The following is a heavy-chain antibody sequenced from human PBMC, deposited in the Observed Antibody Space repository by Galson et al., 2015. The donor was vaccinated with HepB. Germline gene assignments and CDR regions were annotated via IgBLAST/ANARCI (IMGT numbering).Heavy chain of an antibody. D-gene: IGHD3-10*01. CDR2: ISAYNGNT. CDR1: GCTFTSYG. V-gene: IGHV1-18*04. Sequence: SVKVSCKPSGCTFTSYGISWVRQAPGQGLEWMGWISAYNGNTNYAQKLQGRVTMTTDTSTSTAYMELRSLRSDDTAVYYCARAMVRGVITPGYWGQGTLVTVSS. CDR3: ARAMVRGVITPGY. J-gene: IGHJ4*02.